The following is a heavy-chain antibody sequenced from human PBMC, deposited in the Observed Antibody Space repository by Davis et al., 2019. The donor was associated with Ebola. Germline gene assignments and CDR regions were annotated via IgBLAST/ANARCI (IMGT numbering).Heavy chain of an antibody. Sequence: PSETLSLTCTVSGGSISSGDYYWSRIRQPPGKGLAWIGYIYYSGSTNYNPSLKSRVTISVDTSKNQFSLKLSSVTAADTAVYYCARAAWVVVIAPSFDYWGQGTLVTVSS. CDR3: ARAAWVVVIAPSFDY. CDR2: IYYSGST. V-gene: IGHV4-61*08. CDR1: GGSISSGDYY. J-gene: IGHJ4*02. D-gene: IGHD2-21*01.